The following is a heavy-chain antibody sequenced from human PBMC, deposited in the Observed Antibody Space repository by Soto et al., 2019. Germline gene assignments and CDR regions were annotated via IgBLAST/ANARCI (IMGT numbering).Heavy chain of an antibody. V-gene: IGHV1-69*13. CDR2: IIPIFGTA. D-gene: IGHD2-15*01. CDR3: ARDHCSGGSCYPGTIWWFDP. J-gene: IGHJ5*02. Sequence: GASVKVSCKASGGTFSSYAISWVRQAPGQGLEWMGGIIPIFGTANYAQKFQGRVTITADESTSTAYMELSSLRSEDTAVYYCARDHCSGGSCYPGTIWWFDPWGQGTLVTVSS. CDR1: GGTFSSYA.